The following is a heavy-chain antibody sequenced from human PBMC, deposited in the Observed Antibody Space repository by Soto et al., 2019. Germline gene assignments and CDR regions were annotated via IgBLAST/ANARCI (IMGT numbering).Heavy chain of an antibody. V-gene: IGHV3-23*01. CDR2: IGGTDGKT. CDR3: AKCMFSSSPAAAGSFDY. CDR1: GFTFSSYA. Sequence: PGGSLRLSCAASGFTFSSYAMSWVRQAPGKGLEWVAAIGGTDGKTYYADSVKGRFTISRDNSENTLYLQMSRLRAEDTAVYFCAKCMFSSSPAAAGSFDYWGQGALVTVSS. D-gene: IGHD3-10*01. J-gene: IGHJ4*01.